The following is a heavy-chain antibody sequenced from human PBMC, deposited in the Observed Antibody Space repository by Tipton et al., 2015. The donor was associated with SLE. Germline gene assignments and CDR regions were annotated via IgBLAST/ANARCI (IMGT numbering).Heavy chain of an antibody. Sequence: QLVQSGGGLIQPGRSLRLSCAASGFSFGDYVMSWVRQSPGKGLEWVGLIRGKSYGGTTEYAASLKGRFTISRDDSKSIAYLQMNSLKTEDTAVYYCARLADGNRNWFDPWGQGTLVTVSS. J-gene: IGHJ5*02. CDR1: GFSFGDYV. V-gene: IGHV3-49*04. D-gene: IGHD6-13*01. CDR2: IRGKSYGGTT. CDR3: ARLADGNRNWFDP.